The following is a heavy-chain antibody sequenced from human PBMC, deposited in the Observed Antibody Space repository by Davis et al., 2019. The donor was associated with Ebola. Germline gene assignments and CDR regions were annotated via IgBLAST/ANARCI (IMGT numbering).Heavy chain of an antibody. CDR3: ATTQWLREFDN. V-gene: IGHV3-53*05. Sequence: GESLKISCAASGIFVSNSYMSWVRQAPGKGLEWVSVIYDQSTAYADSVRGRFIISRDKSNNTLYLEMNSLRVDDTAVYYCATTQWLREFDNWGQGTLVTVSS. CDR2: IYDQST. J-gene: IGHJ4*02. CDR1: GIFVSNSY. D-gene: IGHD6-19*01.